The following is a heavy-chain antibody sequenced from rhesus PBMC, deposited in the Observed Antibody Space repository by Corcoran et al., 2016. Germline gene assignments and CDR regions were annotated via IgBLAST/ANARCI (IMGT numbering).Heavy chain of an antibody. V-gene: IGHV5-2*01. Sequence: EVQLVQSGAEVKRSGESLKISCKTSGYSFTSYWISWVRQMPGKGLEWMVAIDPSDSATRYSPSFQGQVTISAAKSISTAYLQWSSLKASDSATYYCAKPIRGYYYGLDSWGQGVVVTISS. CDR2: IDPSDSAT. J-gene: IGHJ6*01. CDR3: AKPIRGYYYGLDS. D-gene: IGHD3-9*01. CDR1: GYSFTSYW.